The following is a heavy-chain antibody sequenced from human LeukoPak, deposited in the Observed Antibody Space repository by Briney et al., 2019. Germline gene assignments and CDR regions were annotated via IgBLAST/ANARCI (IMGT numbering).Heavy chain of an antibody. V-gene: IGHV3-23*01. CDR1: GFTFSSYA. CDR3: AKALGIAVAAPDY. J-gene: IGHJ4*02. Sequence: GGSLRLSCAASGFTFSSYAMSWVRQAPGKGLEWVSAISGSGGSTYYADSVRGRFTISRDNSKNTLYLQMNSLRAEDTAVYYCAKALGIAVAAPDYWGQGTLVTVSS. CDR2: ISGSGGST. D-gene: IGHD6-19*01.